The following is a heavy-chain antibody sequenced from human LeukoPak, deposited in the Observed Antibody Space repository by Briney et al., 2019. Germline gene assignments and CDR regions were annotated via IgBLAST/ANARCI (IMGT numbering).Heavy chain of an antibody. J-gene: IGHJ5*02. D-gene: IGHD1-26*01. CDR3: ARDNSVGDNAWWFDP. V-gene: IGHV1-46*02. CDR1: GYTFHRYY. Sequence: ASVKVSFKAFGYTFHRYYMHWVRQAPGQGLEWMGMINPTGGSTGYAQKFQGRVTMTRDMSTSTDYMELSSLRSEDTAIYYCARDNSVGDNAWWFDPWGQGTLVTVSS. CDR2: INPTGGST.